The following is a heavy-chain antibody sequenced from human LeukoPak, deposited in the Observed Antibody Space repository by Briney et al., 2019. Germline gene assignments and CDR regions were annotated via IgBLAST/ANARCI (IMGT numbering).Heavy chain of an antibody. V-gene: IGHV1-18*01. CDR3: ARGKRGMSRGYYFDY. J-gene: IGHJ4*02. CDR1: GYTFTSYG. D-gene: IGHD3-10*01. CDR2: ISAYNGNT. Sequence: ASVKVSCKASGYTFTSYGISWVRQAPGQGLEWMGWISAYNGNTNYAQKLQGRVTMTTDTSTSTAYMELRSLRSDDTAVYYCARGKRGMSRGYYFDYWGQGTLVTVSS.